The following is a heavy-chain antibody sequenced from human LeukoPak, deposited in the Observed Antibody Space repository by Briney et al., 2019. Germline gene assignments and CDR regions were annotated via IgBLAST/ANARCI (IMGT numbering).Heavy chain of an antibody. CDR2: IYTSGST. V-gene: IGHV4-4*09. D-gene: IGHD3-10*01. CDR3: ARHGMVSWFDP. CDR1: GGSISSYY. J-gene: IGHJ5*02. Sequence: NPSETLSLTCTVSGGSISSYYWSWIRQPPGKGLEWIGYIYTSGSTNYNPSLKSRVTISVDTSKNQFSLKLSSVTAADTAVYYCARHGMVSWFDPWGQGTLVTISS.